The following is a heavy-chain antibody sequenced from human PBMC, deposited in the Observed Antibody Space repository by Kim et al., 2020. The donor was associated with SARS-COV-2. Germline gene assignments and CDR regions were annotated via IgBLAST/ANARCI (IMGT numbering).Heavy chain of an antibody. Sequence: IFYADAVEGRFTNSRDNAKISVHLQMNSLGADDTAVYFCARSKGRGESDYWGQGTLVAVSS. J-gene: IGHJ4*02. V-gene: IGHV3-48*03. D-gene: IGHD3-16*01. CDR3: ARSKGRGESDY. CDR2: I.